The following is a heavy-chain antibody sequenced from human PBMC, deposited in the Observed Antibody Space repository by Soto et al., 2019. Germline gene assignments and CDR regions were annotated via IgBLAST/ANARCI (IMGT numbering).Heavy chain of an antibody. J-gene: IGHJ3*02. CDR2: IYYSGST. D-gene: IGHD2-15*01. CDR3: ARLSRVVAAADAFDI. V-gene: IGHV4-59*13. CDR1: GGSISSYY. Sequence: TSETLSLTCTVPGGSISSYYWSWIRQPPGKGLEWIGYIYYSGSTNYNPSLKSRVTISVDTSKNQFSLKLSSVTAADTAVYYCARLSRVVAAADAFDIWGQGTMVTVSS.